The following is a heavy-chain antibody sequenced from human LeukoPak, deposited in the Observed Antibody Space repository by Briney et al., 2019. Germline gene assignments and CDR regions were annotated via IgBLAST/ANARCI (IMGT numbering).Heavy chain of an antibody. CDR1: GGSISGSSYY. Sequence: PSETLSLTCTVSGGSISGSSYYWGWIRQPPGKGLEWIGSIYYSGSTYYNPSLKSRVTISVDTSKNQFSLKLSSVTAADTAVYYCASRRQLGPIDYWGQGTLVTVSS. CDR2: IYYSGST. V-gene: IGHV4-39*01. D-gene: IGHD6-6*01. CDR3: ASRRQLGPIDY. J-gene: IGHJ4*02.